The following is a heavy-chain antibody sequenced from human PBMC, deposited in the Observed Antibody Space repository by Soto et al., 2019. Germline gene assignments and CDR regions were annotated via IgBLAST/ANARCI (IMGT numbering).Heavy chain of an antibody. CDR2: VHPSGGNT. Sequence: AAVKVSCKASGYSFTAYFMHWVRQAPGQGLEWMGIVHPSGGNTNYAQKLQGRVTMTTDTSTSTAYMELRSLRSDDTAVYYCARDRGELLWFGELFSKDYYYGMDVWGQGTTVTVSS. D-gene: IGHD3-10*01. CDR1: GYSFTAYF. J-gene: IGHJ6*02. CDR3: ARDRGELLWFGELFSKDYYYGMDV. V-gene: IGHV1-46*01.